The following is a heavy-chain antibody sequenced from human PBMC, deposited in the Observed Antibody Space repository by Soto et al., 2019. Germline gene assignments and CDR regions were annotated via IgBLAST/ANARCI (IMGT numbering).Heavy chain of an antibody. V-gene: IGHV4-59*12. J-gene: IGHJ6*02. Sequence: PSETLSLTCTVSGGSISSYYWSWIRQPPGKGLEWIGYIYYSGSTNYNPSLKSRVTISVDTSKNQFSLKLSSVTAADTAVYYCAREVVSSSWYYYYAMDVWGQGTTVTGS. CDR2: IYYSGST. CDR3: AREVVSSSWYYYYAMDV. CDR1: GGSISSYY. D-gene: IGHD6-13*01.